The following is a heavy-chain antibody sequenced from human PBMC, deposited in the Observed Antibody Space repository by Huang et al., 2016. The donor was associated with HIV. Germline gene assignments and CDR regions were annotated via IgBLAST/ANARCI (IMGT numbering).Heavy chain of an antibody. D-gene: IGHD3-10*01. V-gene: IGHV4-39*01. J-gene: IGHJ4*02. Sequence: QLQLQESGPGLVKPSATLSLTCTVSGGSIRSDNYYWGWIRQPPGKGLEWIGSIYYSGRTYSNPSLKSRVTITVDTAKNQFSLKMRSVTAADTAVYYCARLPGSITMIRGVITDPYWGQGTLVTVSS. CDR1: GGSIRSDNYY. CDR3: ARLPGSITMIRGVITDPY. CDR2: IYYSGRT.